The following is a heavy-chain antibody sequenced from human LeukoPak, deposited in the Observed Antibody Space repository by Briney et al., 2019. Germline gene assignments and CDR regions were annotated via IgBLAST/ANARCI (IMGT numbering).Heavy chain of an antibody. V-gene: IGHV3-23*01. CDR3: AKPGGGGSYYTRAEYFQH. Sequence: GGSLRLSCAASGFTLSNYPMGWVRQAPVKGLEWLSAIGEEKSGSWTKSADSVKGRFTISRDNSENTLYLQMNSLRAEDTAVYYCAKPGGGGSYYTRAEYFQHWGQGTLVTVSS. D-gene: IGHD1-26*01. J-gene: IGHJ1*01. CDR1: GFTLSNYP. CDR2: IGEEKSGSWT.